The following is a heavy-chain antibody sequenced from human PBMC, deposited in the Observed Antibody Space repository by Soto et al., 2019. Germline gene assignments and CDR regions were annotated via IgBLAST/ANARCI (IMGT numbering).Heavy chain of an antibody. CDR3: AREIFGESLSEYYFDY. V-gene: IGHV1-18*01. D-gene: IGHD3-10*01. CDR1: GYTFTSYG. J-gene: IGHJ4*02. CDR2: ISAYNGNT. Sequence: ASVKVSCKASGYTFTSYGISWVRQAPGQGLEWMGWISAYNGNTNYAQKLQGRVTMTTDTSTSTAYMEMSSLRYEDTAVYYCAREIFGESLSEYYFDYWGQGTLVTV.